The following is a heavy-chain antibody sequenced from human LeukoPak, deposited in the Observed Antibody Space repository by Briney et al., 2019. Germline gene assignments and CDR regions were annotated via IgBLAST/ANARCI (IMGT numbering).Heavy chain of an antibody. V-gene: IGHV4-34*01. J-gene: IGHJ4*02. CDR3: ARLPKYYYDSSGYWDYFDY. Sequence: SETLSLTCAVYGGSFSGYYWSWIRQPPGKGLEWIGETNHSGSTNYNPSLKSRVTISVDTSKNQFSLKLSSVTAADTAVYYCARLPKYYYDSSGYWDYFDYWGQGTLVTVSS. CDR2: TNHSGST. D-gene: IGHD3-22*01. CDR1: GGSFSGYY.